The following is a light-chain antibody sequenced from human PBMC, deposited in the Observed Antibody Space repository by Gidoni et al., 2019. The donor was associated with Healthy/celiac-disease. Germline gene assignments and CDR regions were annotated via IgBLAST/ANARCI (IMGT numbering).Light chain of an antibody. J-gene: IGKJ2*01. V-gene: IGKV3-20*01. Sequence: EIVLTQSPGTLSLSPGERATLSCRASQSVSRSYLAWYQQNPGQAPRLLIYGASSRATGIPDRISGSGSGTDFTLTISRLEPEDFAVYYCQQYGSSPPYTFGQGTKLEIK. CDR1: QSVSRSY. CDR3: QQYGSSPPYT. CDR2: GAS.